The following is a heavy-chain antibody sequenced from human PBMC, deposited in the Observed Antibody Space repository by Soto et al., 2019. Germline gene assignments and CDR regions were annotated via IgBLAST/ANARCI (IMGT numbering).Heavy chain of an antibody. V-gene: IGHV3-33*01. J-gene: IGHJ6*02. CDR1: GFTFSDYG. CDR2: IGYDGKDK. Sequence: QVQLVESGGGVVQPGRSLRLSCVASGFTFSDYGMHWVRQAPGKGLEWLAVIGYDGKDKYYGDSVKGRFTISRDDSKNTLYLQISALRGDDAAVYYCARDRRYDVVSAHRSPGLDYFGIDVWGQGTTVTVSS. CDR3: ARDRRYDVVSAHRSPGLDYFGIDV. D-gene: IGHD1-1*01.